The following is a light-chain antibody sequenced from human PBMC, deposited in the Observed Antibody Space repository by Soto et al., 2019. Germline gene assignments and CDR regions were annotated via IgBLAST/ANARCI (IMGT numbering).Light chain of an antibody. J-gene: IGKJ2*01. Sequence: DIQMTQSPSSLSASVGDRVTITCRASQSIGVFLNWFQQKPGKAPKLLIYAASTLQSGVPSRFSGSGSGTDFTLTITSLQPEDFATYHCLQVYNHPHTLGQGTKLEIK. CDR3: LQVYNHPHT. CDR2: AAS. V-gene: IGKV1-39*01. CDR1: QSIGVF.